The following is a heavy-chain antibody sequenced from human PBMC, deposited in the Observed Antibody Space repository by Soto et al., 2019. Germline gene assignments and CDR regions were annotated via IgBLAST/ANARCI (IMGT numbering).Heavy chain of an antibody. V-gene: IGHV3-11*01. J-gene: IGHJ6*02. CDR1: GFTFSDYY. CDR3: ARVGIIGTSLHYYYYGMDV. CDR2: ISSSGITI. Sequence: LRLSCTASGFTFSDYYMSWIRQAPGKGLEWVSYISSSGITIYSADSVKGRFTISRDNAKNSLYLQMNSLRAEDTAVYSCARVGIIGTSLHYYYYGMDVWGQGTTVTVSS. D-gene: IGHD1-7*01.